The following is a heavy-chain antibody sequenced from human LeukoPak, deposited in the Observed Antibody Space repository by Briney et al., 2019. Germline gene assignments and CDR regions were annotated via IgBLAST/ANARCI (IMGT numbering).Heavy chain of an antibody. V-gene: IGHV3-21*01. D-gene: IGHD6-13*01. CDR1: GFTFSSYS. Sequence: GGSLRLSCAASGFTFSSYSMNWVRQAPGKGLEGVSSISSSSSYIYYADSVKGRFTISRDNAKNSLYLQMNSLRAEDTAVYYCARVGEQQPEEYYFDYWGQGTLVTVSS. J-gene: IGHJ4*02. CDR3: ARVGEQQPEEYYFDY. CDR2: ISSSSSYI.